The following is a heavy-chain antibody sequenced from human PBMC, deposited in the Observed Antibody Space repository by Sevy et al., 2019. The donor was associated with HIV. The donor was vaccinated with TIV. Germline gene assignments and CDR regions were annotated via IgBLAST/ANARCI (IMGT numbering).Heavy chain of an antibody. CDR3: AKDINRGCDGINCYPYYYYFYGLDV. D-gene: IGHD2-21*01. CDR2: ISWNSRNV. Sequence: GGSLRLSCAASGFPFNDHALHWVRQVPGKGLEWVSGISWNSRNVGYADSVKGRFTISRDNANHFLYLEMNSLRPEDTAFCYCAKDINRGCDGINCYPYYYYFYGLDVWGQGTTVTVSS. J-gene: IGHJ6*02. V-gene: IGHV3-9*01. CDR1: GFPFNDHA.